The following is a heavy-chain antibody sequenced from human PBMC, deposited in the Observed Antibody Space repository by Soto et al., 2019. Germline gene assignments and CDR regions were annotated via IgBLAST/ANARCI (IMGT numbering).Heavy chain of an antibody. J-gene: IGHJ4*02. D-gene: IGHD3-10*01. CDR2: TYYRSKWYN. V-gene: IGHV6-1*01. Sequence: SQTLSLTCAISGDSVSSNSAAWNWIRQSPSRGLEWLGRTYYRSKWYNDYAVSVKSRITINPDTSKNQFSLQLNSVTPEDTAVYYCARDRSMVRGVIRIPLDYWGQGTLVTVSS. CDR3: ARDRSMVRGVIRIPLDY. CDR1: GDSVSSNSAA.